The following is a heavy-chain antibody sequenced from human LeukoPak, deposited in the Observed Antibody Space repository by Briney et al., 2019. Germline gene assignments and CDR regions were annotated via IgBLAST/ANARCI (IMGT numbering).Heavy chain of an antibody. CDR1: GGSISSYY. Sequence: PSETLSLTCSVSGGSISSYYWSWIRQPAGKGLEWVGRIYTSGTTNYNPSLKSRLIMSVDTSKNQFSLKLTSVTAADTALYYCARSEPRNTWSHFDSWGQGTLVTVSS. CDR2: IYTSGTT. CDR3: ARSEPRNTWSHFDS. V-gene: IGHV4-4*07. D-gene: IGHD1/OR15-1a*01. J-gene: IGHJ4*02.